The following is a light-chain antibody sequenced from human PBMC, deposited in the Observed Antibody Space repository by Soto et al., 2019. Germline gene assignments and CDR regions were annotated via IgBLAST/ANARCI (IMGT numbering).Light chain of an antibody. J-gene: IGLJ1*01. CDR2: GVS. Sequence: QSALTQPASVYGSPGQSITISCTGTSSDVGGYGYVSWYQQHPGKAPKLMIYGVSNRPSGISNRFSGSKSANTASLTISGLQAEDEADYYCYSYTSSSTYVFGTGTKLTVL. V-gene: IGLV2-14*01. CDR3: YSYTSSSTYV. CDR1: SSDVGGYGY.